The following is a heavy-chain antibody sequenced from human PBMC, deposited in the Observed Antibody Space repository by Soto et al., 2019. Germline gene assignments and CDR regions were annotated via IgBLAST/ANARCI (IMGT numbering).Heavy chain of an antibody. Sequence: ASVKVSCTPAGFTFTNYAINWVRQAPGQGLQWMGWISAYSGDTKYAQRFQDRLTVTTDPSTTTAYMELRSLRSDDTAVYYCARDGRAFSIFGETMDVWGQGTTGTVSS. CDR1: GFTFTNYA. CDR2: ISAYSGDT. CDR3: ARDGRAFSIFGETMDV. D-gene: IGHD3-3*01. J-gene: IGHJ6*02. V-gene: IGHV1-18*01.